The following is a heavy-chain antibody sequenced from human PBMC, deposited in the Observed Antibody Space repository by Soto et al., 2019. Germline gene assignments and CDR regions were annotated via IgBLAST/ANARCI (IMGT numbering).Heavy chain of an antibody. CDR3: ARDGPVILTGYYWSADTGAFDI. J-gene: IGHJ3*02. CDR1: GFTFSSYS. Sequence: GGSLRLSCAASGFTFSSYSMNWVRQAPGEGLEWVSYISSSSSTIYYADSVKGRFTISRDNAKNSLYLQMNSLRAEDTAVYYCARDGPVILTGYYWSADTGAFDIWGQGTMVTVSS. CDR2: ISSSSSTI. V-gene: IGHV3-48*01. D-gene: IGHD3-9*01.